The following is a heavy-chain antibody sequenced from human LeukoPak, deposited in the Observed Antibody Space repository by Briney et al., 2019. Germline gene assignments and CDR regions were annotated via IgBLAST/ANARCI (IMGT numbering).Heavy chain of an antibody. D-gene: IGHD3-10*01. CDR2: IRYDGSNK. Sequence: GGSLRLSCAASGFTFSSYGMHWVRQAPGKGLERVAFIRYDGSNKYYADSVKGRFTISRDNSKNTLYLQMNSLRAEDTAVYYCAKGVWFGSAYLDAFYIWGQGTMVTVSS. V-gene: IGHV3-30*02. J-gene: IGHJ3*02. CDR1: GFTFSSYG. CDR3: AKGVWFGSAYLDAFYI.